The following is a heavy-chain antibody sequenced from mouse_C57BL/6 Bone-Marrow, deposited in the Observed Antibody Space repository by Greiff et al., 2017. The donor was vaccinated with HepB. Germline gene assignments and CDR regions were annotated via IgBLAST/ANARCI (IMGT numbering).Heavy chain of an antibody. D-gene: IGHD4-1*01. Sequence: VQLQQSGPGLVKPSQSLSLTCSVTGYSITSGYYWNWIRQFPGNKLEWMGYISYDGSNNYNPSLKNRISITRDTSKNQFFLKLNSVTTEDTATYYCARPANWDWFAYWGQGTLVTVSA. V-gene: IGHV3-6*01. CDR2: ISYDGSN. CDR1: GYSITSGYY. CDR3: ARPANWDWFAY. J-gene: IGHJ3*01.